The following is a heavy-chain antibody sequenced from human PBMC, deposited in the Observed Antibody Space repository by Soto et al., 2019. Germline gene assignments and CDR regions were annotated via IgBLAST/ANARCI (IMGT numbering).Heavy chain of an antibody. V-gene: IGHV4-39*01. CDR3: ARVHVMVVAGSTFDY. D-gene: IGHD6-19*01. J-gene: IGHJ4*01. CDR2: IYYSGST. CDR1: GGSISSSSYY. Sequence: SETLSLTCTVSGGSISSSSYYWGWIRQPPGKGLEWIGSIYYSGSTYYNPSLKSRVTISVDTSKSQFSLKLTSVTAADTAVYYCARVHVMVVAGSTFDYWGHGTLVTVSS.